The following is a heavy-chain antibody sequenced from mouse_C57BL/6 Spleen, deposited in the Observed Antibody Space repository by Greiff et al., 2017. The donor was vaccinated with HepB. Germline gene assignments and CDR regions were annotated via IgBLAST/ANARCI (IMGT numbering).Heavy chain of an antibody. V-gene: IGHV3-6*01. CDR2: ISYDGSN. CDR3: ARNYGSREWYFDV. CDR1: GYSITSGYY. Sequence: ESGPGLVKPSQSLSLTCSVTGYSITSGYYWNWIRQFPGNKLEWMGYISYDGSNNYNPSLKNRISITRDTSKNQFFLKLNSVTTEDTATYYCARNYGSREWYFDVWGTGTTVTVSS. J-gene: IGHJ1*03. D-gene: IGHD1-1*01.